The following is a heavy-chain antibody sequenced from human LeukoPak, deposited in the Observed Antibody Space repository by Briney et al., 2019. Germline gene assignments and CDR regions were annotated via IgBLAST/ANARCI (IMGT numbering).Heavy chain of an antibody. CDR1: GGSFSGYY. CDR3: VRGGYGFEGFDY. CDR2: INHSGST. Sequence: SETLSLTCAVYGGSFSGYYWSWIRQPPGKGLEWIGEINHSGSTNYNPSLKSRVTISVDTSKNQFSVKLNSVTAADTSVYYCVRGGYGFEGFDYWGQGALVTVSP. D-gene: IGHD5-12*01. J-gene: IGHJ4*02. V-gene: IGHV4-34*01.